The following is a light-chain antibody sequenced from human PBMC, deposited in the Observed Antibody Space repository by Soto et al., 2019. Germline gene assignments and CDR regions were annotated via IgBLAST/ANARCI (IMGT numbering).Light chain of an antibody. CDR3: NSYITSYPSV. Sequence: QSVLTQPASVSGSPGQAITVSCSGTSSDIGAHNFVSWYQQHPGKAPKLIIYEVINRPSGVSDRFSGSKSGNTASLTISGLQSEDEADYYCNSYITSYPSVFGSGTKVTVL. CDR2: EVI. V-gene: IGLV2-14*03. J-gene: IGLJ1*01. CDR1: SSDIGAHNF.